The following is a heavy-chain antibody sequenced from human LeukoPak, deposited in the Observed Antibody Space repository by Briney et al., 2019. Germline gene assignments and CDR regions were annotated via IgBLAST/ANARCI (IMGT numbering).Heavy chain of an antibody. CDR1: GGSFSGYY. V-gene: IGHV4-34*01. J-gene: IGHJ4*02. CDR3: ARGRVAGRLQSQYYFDY. Sequence: SETLSLTCAVYGGSFSGYYWSWIRQPPGKGLEWIGEINHSGSTNYNPSLKSRVTISVDTSKNQFSLKLSSVTAADTAVYYCARGRVAGRLQSQYYFDYWGQGTLVTVSS. D-gene: IGHD5-24*01. CDR2: INHSGST.